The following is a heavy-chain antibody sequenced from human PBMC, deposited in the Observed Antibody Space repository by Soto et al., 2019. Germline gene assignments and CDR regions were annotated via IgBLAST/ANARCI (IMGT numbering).Heavy chain of an antibody. D-gene: IGHD3-3*01. CDR3: ARSFGVVTDFDY. Sequence: SETLSLTCTVSGGSISSHYWSWIRQPPGKGLEWIGYIYYTGSTNYNPSLKSRVTISVDTSKNQFSLKLSSVTAADTAVYYCARSFGVVTDFDYWGQGNVVTVSS. CDR1: GGSISSHY. J-gene: IGHJ4*02. CDR2: IYYTGST. V-gene: IGHV4-59*11.